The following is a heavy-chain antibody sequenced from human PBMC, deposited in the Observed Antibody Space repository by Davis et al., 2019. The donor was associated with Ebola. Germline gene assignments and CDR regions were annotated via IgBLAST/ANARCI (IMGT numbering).Heavy chain of an antibody. D-gene: IGHD5-24*01. J-gene: IGHJ4*02. CDR2: MNGDGST. CDR3: ARDADGPGALVDY. V-gene: IGHV3-74*01. CDR1: GFSFSSYW. Sequence: GESLKISCAASGFSFSSYWMYWVRQAPGKGLVWVSRMNGDGSTGYADSVKGRFTISRDNAKNTMYLQMNSLRGEDTAMYYCARDADGPGALVDYWGQGTLVTVSS.